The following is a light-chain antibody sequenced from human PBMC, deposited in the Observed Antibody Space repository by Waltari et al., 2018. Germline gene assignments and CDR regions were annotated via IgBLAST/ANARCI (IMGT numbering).Light chain of an antibody. V-gene: IGKV3-20*01. CDR3: QQYARTPPT. CDR1: QSVHNNH. Sequence: EIVLTQSPGTLSLFPGERATLSCRASQSVHNNHLAWYQQKPGQAPRLLIYGASTRATAIPDRFSGSGSGTDFTLTISRLEPEDCAVYFCQQYARTPPTFGGGTKVEIK. J-gene: IGKJ4*01. CDR2: GAS.